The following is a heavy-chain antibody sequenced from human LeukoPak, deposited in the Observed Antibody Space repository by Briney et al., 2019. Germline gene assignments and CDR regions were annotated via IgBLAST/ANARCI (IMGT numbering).Heavy chain of an antibody. CDR2: IYSGGST. CDR3: ARDLNNGSYYGDAFDI. D-gene: IGHD1-26*01. J-gene: IGHJ3*02. CDR1: GFTVSSNY. Sequence: GGSLRLSCAASGFTVSSNYMSWVRQAPGKGLEWVSVIYSGGSTYYADSVKGRFTISRDNSKNTLYLQMNSLRAEDTAVYYCARDLNNGSYYGDAFDIWGQGTMVTVSS. V-gene: IGHV3-53*01.